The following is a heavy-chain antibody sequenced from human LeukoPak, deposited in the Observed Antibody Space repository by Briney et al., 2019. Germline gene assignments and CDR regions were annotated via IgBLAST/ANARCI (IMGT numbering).Heavy chain of an antibody. D-gene: IGHD2-2*01. V-gene: IGHV3-23*01. J-gene: IGHJ5*01. CDR2: ISGSGGST. Sequence: GGSLRLSCAASGFTFSSYDMSWVRQAPGKGLEWVSAISGSGGSTYYADSVKGRFTISRDNSKSMLYLQMNSLRAEDTAVYYCAKDRHAPGRYCSSTTCFPFDSWGQGTLVTVPS. CDR1: GFTFSSYD. CDR3: AKDRHAPGRYCSSTTCFPFDS.